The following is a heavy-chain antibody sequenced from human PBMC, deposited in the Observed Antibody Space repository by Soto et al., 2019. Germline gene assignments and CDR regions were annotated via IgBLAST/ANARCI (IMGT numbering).Heavy chain of an antibody. CDR2: IDSSGSA. V-gene: IGHV4-4*07. CDR1: GDSINNYY. CDR3: ARGGTRSADLPTY. Sequence: VRLQESGPGLVEPSETLSLTCSVSGDSINNYYWSWIRQPAGKGLEWIGRIDSSGSANYNPSLKTRGTMSVDTSTNQVFLSVTSVTAADTAVYFCARGGTRSADLPTYWGQGIQVIVSS. J-gene: IGHJ4*02. D-gene: IGHD1-1*01.